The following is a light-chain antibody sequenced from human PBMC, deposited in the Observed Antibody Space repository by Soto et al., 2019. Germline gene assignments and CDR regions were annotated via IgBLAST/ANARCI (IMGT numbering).Light chain of an antibody. Sequence: EIVLTQSPVTLSLSPGERATLSCRASQSVTSRYLAWYQQKPGQAPRLLIYGASTRATGIPDRFSGSGSGTDFTLTIRRLEPDDFAVYYCQQYAGSPTWTFGQGTKVDIK. CDR2: GAS. CDR1: QSVTSRY. J-gene: IGKJ1*01. V-gene: IGKV3-20*01. CDR3: QQYAGSPTWT.